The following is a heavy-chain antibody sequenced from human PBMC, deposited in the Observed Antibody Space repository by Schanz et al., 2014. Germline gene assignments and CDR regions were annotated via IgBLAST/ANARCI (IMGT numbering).Heavy chain of an antibody. CDR3: AKDDTQVNGMDV. V-gene: IGHV3-30*18. CDR2: ISYDGRHK. CDR1: GFTFSGYG. J-gene: IGHJ6*02. Sequence: VQLVESGGVVVQPGRSLRLSCAASGFTFSGYGMHWVRQAPGKGLEWVAIISYDGRHKNYADSVKGRFTISRDNSKNTLHLQMNSLRVEDTAVYYCAKDDTQVNGMDVWGQGTTVTVSS.